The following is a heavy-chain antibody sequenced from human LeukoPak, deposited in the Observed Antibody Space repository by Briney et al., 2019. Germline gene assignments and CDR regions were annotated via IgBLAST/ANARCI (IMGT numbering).Heavy chain of an antibody. CDR3: ARDWAAINDAFDI. CDR1: GFTFSSYW. V-gene: IGHV3-7*01. J-gene: IGHJ3*02. CDR2: IKQDGSEK. D-gene: IGHD2-2*02. Sequence: PGGSLRLSCAASGFTFSSYWMSRVRQAPGKGLEWVANIKQDGSEKYYVDSVRGRFTISRDNAKNSLYLQMNSLRAEDTAVYYCARDWAAINDAFDIWGQGTMVTVSS.